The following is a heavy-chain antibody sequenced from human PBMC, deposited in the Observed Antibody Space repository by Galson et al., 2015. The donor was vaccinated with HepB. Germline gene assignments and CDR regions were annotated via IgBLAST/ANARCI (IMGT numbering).Heavy chain of an antibody. CDR2: IYSGGST. Sequence: SLRLSCAASGFTVSSNYMSWVRQAPGKGLEWVSVIYSGGSTYYADSVKGRFTISRDNSKNTLYLQMNSLRAEDTAVYYCARGRYDYGDFLRSYYYYYMDVWGKGTTVTVSS. D-gene: IGHD4-17*01. V-gene: IGHV3-53*01. CDR3: ARGRYDYGDFLRSYYYYYMDV. CDR1: GFTVSSNY. J-gene: IGHJ6*03.